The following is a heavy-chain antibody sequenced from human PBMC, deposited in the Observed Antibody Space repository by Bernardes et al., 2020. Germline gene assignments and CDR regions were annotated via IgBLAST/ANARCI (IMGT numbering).Heavy chain of an antibody. CDR2: ISPYNGNT. CDR1: GYTFTSYG. Sequence: ASVKVSCKASGYTFTSYGVTWVRQAPGQGLEWMGWISPYNGNTNYAQNLQGRVTMTTDTSTSTAYMELRSLRSDDTAVYYCARDSSDAFDIWGQGTIVTVSS. J-gene: IGHJ3*02. V-gene: IGHV1-18*01. CDR3: ARDSSDAFDI.